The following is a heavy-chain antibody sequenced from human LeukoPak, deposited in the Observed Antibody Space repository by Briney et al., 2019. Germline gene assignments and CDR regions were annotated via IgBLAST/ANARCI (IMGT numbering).Heavy chain of an antibody. J-gene: IGHJ4*02. CDR1: GFTFSRFV. V-gene: IGHV3-30*01. CDR2: LSSDDRNK. Sequence: GRSLRLSCAASGFTFSRFVTHWVRQAPGKGLEWVAVLSSDDRNKYNADSVRGRFTISRDNSRNTLYLQMNSLRAEDTAVYYCARVSGWVAREGFDSGGQGTLVTVSS. D-gene: IGHD3-10*01. CDR3: ARVSGWVAREGFDS.